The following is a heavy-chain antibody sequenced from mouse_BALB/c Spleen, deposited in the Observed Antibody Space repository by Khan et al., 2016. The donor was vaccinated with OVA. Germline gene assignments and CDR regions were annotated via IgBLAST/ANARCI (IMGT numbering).Heavy chain of an antibody. CDR1: GYTFTDYY. CDR3: ARRNYFGYTFAY. CDR2: IYPGRGDT. Sequence: QVQLKESGAELARPGASVKLSCKASGYTFTDYYINWVKQRTGQGLEWIGEIYPGRGDTYNNQKYTGKATLTADKSSSTAYMQLSSLTSEASAVYFCARRNYFGYTFAYWGQGTLVTVSA. V-gene: IGHV1-77*01. J-gene: IGHJ3*01. D-gene: IGHD1-2*01.